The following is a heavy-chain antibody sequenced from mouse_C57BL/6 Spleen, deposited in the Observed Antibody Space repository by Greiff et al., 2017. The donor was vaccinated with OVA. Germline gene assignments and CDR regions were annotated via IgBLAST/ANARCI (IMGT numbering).Heavy chain of an antibody. CDR2: IDPSDSET. V-gene: IGHV1-52*01. CDR3: ARGKETGYVDY. Sequence: QVQLQQPGAELVRPGSSVKLSCKASGYTFTSYWMHWVKQRPIQGLEWIGNIDPSDSETHYNQKFKDKATLTVDKSSSTAYMQLSSLTSEDSAVYYCARGKETGYVDYWGQGTTLTVSS. D-gene: IGHD4-1*01. J-gene: IGHJ2*01. CDR1: GYTFTSYW.